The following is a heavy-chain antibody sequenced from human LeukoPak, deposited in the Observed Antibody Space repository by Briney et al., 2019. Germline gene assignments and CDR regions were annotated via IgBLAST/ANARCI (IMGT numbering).Heavy chain of an antibody. CDR2: IYHSGST. D-gene: IGHD6-19*01. Sequence: SETLSLTCTVSGYSISSGYYWGWIRQPPGKGLEWIGSIYHSGSTYYNPSLKSRVTISVDTSKNQFSLKLSSVTAADTAVYYCARESYSSGWYGGQYYFDYWGQGTLVTVSS. CDR1: GYSISSGYY. J-gene: IGHJ4*02. CDR3: ARESYSSGWYGGQYYFDY. V-gene: IGHV4-38-2*02.